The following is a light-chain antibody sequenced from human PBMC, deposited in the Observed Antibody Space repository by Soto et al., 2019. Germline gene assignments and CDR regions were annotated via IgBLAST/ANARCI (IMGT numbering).Light chain of an antibody. Sequence: QSALTQPASVSGSPGQSITISCTGTSSDVGGYNFVSWYQQHPGKAPKLMIYDVSNRPSGVSSRFSGSKSGNTASLTISGLQADDEADYYCSSYTSSSTSIVFGTGTKLTVL. J-gene: IGLJ1*01. V-gene: IGLV2-14*03. CDR1: SSDVGGYNF. CDR3: SSYTSSSTSIV. CDR2: DVS.